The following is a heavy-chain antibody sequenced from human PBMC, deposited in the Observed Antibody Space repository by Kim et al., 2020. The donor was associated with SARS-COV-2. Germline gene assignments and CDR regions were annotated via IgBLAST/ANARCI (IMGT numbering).Heavy chain of an antibody. Sequence: AQKFQGRVTMTEDTSTDTAYMELSSLRSEDTAVYYCATDSSGWYYYGMDVWGQGTTVTVSS. J-gene: IGHJ6*02. D-gene: IGHD6-19*01. CDR3: ATDSSGWYYYGMDV. V-gene: IGHV1-24*01.